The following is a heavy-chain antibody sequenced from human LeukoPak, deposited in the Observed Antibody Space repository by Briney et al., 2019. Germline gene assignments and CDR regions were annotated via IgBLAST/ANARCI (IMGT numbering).Heavy chain of an antibody. CDR1: GFTVSSNY. V-gene: IGHV3-66*01. Sequence: GGSLRLSCAASGFTVSSNYMSWVRQAPVKVLEWVSVIYSGGSTYYADSVKGRFTISRDNSKNTLYLQMNSLRAEDTAVYYCAGVVVIKSFFFDYWGQGTLVTVSS. J-gene: IGHJ4*02. CDR3: AGVVVIKSFFFDY. D-gene: IGHD3-22*01. CDR2: IYSGGST.